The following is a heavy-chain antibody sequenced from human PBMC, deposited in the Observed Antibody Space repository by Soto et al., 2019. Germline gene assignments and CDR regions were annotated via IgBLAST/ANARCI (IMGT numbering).Heavy chain of an antibody. V-gene: IGHV3-21*01. J-gene: IGHJ4*02. CDR1: GFTFSSYS. CDR2: ISSSSSYI. CDR3: ARVHYDFWSGYQTGYFDY. D-gene: IGHD3-3*01. Sequence: EVQLVESGGGLVKPGGSLRLSCAASGFTFSSYSMNWVRQAPGKGLEWVSSISSSSSYIYYADSVKGRFTISRDNAKNSLYLQMNSLRVEDTAVYYCARVHYDFWSGYQTGYFDYWGQGTLVTVSS.